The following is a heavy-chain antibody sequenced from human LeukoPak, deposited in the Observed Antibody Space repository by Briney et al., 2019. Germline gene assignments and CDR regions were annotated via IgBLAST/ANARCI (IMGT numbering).Heavy chain of an antibody. J-gene: IGHJ4*02. D-gene: IGHD5-24*01. V-gene: IGHV3-66*01. CDR3: VKETRGTTIYY. CDR2: IYRGDAT. CDR1: GFTFSNSA. Sequence: GGSLRLSCAASGFTFSNSAMSWVRQAPGKGLEWVSVIYRGDATYYADSVKGRFTISRDSFENTVYLQMDSLRAEDTAVYYCVKETRGTTIYYWGQGTLVTVSS.